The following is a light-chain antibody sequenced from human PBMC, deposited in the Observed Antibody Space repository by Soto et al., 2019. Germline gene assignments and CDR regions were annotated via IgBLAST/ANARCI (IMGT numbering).Light chain of an antibody. J-gene: IGLJ3*02. V-gene: IGLV1-40*01. CDR3: QSYDSSLSGSV. CDR1: VSNIGAGYD. Sequence: QAVLTQPPSVSGAPGQRVTISCTGSVSNIGAGYDVHWYQQLPGTAPKLLIYGNSNRTSGVPDRFSGSKSGTSASLAITGLQAENEADYYCQSYDSSLSGSVFGGGTKLTVL. CDR2: GNS.